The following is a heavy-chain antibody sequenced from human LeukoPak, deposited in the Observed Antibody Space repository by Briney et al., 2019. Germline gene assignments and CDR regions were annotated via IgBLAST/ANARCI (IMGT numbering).Heavy chain of an antibody. Sequence: GGSLRLSCAASGFTFSSYSMNWVRQAPGKGLEWVSGISWNSGSIGYADSVKGRFTISRDNAKNSLYLQMNSLRAEDTALYYCAKDHIILGTMVRGVIPDYWGQGTLVTVSS. CDR1: GFTFSSYS. CDR3: AKDHIILGTMVRGVIPDY. V-gene: IGHV3-9*01. J-gene: IGHJ4*02. D-gene: IGHD3-10*01. CDR2: ISWNSGSI.